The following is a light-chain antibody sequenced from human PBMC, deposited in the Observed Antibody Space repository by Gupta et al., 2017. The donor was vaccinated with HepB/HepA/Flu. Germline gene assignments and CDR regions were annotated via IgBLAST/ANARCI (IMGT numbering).Light chain of an antibody. CDR3: ATWDDTLSGLYV. Sequence: QSVLTQPPSASGAPGQRVTISCSGSRSNIGANRVYWYQHLPGAARKLLIYKTDQRPSGVPDRFSGSKSDTSASLTISGLRSEDEGEYHCATWDDTLSGLYVFRTGTTVTVL. J-gene: IGLJ1*01. V-gene: IGLV1-47*01. CDR2: KTD. CDR1: RSNIGANR.